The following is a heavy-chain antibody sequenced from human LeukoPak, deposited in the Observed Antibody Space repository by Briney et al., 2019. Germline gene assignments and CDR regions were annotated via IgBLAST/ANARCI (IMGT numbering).Heavy chain of an antibody. J-gene: IGHJ3*02. D-gene: IGHD2-2*01. Sequence: SVKVSCKASGGTFSSYAISWVRQAPGQGLEWMGGIIPIFGTANYAQKFQGRVTITTDESTSTAYMELSSLRSEDTAVYYCARHSCSSTSCNLDAFDIWGQGTILTVSS. CDR1: GGTFSSYA. CDR3: ARHSCSSTSCNLDAFDI. CDR2: IIPIFGTA. V-gene: IGHV1-69*05.